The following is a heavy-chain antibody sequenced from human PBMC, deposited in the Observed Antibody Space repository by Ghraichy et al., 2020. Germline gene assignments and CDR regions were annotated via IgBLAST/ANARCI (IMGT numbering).Heavy chain of an antibody. J-gene: IGHJ5*02. Sequence: SETLSLTCTVYGGSFSDYYWSWIRQPPGKGLEWIGEINHSGSTNYNPSLKSRVTISVDTSKNQFSLKLSSVTAADTAVSYCARGGRAVPGRWIDPWGQGTLVTVSS. CDR3: ARGGRAVPGRWIDP. D-gene: IGHD1-14*01. CDR1: GGSFSDYY. CDR2: INHSGST. V-gene: IGHV4-34*01.